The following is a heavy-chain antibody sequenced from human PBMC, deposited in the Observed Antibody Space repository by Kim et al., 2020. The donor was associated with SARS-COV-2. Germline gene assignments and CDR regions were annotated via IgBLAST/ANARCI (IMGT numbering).Heavy chain of an antibody. J-gene: IGHJ4*02. D-gene: IGHD2-2*01. Sequence: ASVKVSCQASGYTFTSYGISWVRQAPGQGLEWMGWISAYNGNTNYAQKLQGRVTMTTDTSTRTAYMELRSLRSDDTAVYYCARAHGVVVPAASDYWGQGTLVTVSS. CDR3: ARAHGVVVPAASDY. CDR2: ISAYNGNT. V-gene: IGHV1-18*01. CDR1: GYTFTSYG.